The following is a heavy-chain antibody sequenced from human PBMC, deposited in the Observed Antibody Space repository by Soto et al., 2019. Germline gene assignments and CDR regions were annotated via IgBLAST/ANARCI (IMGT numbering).Heavy chain of an antibody. J-gene: IGHJ4*02. Sequence: SETLSLTCTVSGGSISSGDYYWSWIRQPPGKGLEWIGYIYYSGSTYYNPSLKSRVTISVDTSKNQFSLKLSSVTAADTAVYYCASYDFWSAIDYWGQGTLVTVSS. CDR3: ASYDFWSAIDY. CDR2: IYYSGST. V-gene: IGHV4-30-4*01. CDR1: GGSISSGDYY. D-gene: IGHD3-3*01.